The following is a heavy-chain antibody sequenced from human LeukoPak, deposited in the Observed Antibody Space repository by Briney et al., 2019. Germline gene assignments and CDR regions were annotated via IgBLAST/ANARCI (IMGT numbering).Heavy chain of an antibody. V-gene: IGHV3-23*01. J-gene: IGHJ4*02. Sequence: GGSLRLYCETSGLTFNSYAMRWVRQAPEKGLEWVSAISGSGGSTYYADSVKGRFTISRDNSKNTLYLQMNSLRAEDTAVYYCAKIVGAYCWGQGTLVTVSS. CDR3: AKIVGAYC. CDR2: ISGSGGST. CDR1: GLTFNSYA. D-gene: IGHD1-26*01.